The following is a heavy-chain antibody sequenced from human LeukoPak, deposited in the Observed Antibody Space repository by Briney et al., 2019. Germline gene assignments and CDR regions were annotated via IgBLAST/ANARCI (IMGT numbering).Heavy chain of an antibody. Sequence: PSQTLSLTCAVSGGSISSGGYSWSWIRQPPGKGLEWIGYIYHSGSTYYNPSLKSRVTISVDRSKNQFSLKLSSVAAADTAVYYCARSIILHEYNWFDPWGQGTLVTVSS. V-gene: IGHV4-30-2*01. CDR1: GGSISSGGYS. J-gene: IGHJ5*02. CDR2: IYHSGST. CDR3: ARSIILHEYNWFDP.